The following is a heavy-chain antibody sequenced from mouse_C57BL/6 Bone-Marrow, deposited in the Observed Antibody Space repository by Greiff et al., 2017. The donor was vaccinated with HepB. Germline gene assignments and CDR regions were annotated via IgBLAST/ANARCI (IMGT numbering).Heavy chain of an antibody. J-gene: IGHJ2*01. CDR3: ARSGLRQEDY. V-gene: IGHV1-4*01. CDR1: GYTFTSYT. Sequence: VQLQESGAELARPGASVKMSCKASGYTFTSYTMHWVKQRPGQGLEWIGYINPSSGYTKYNQKFKDKATLTADKSSSTAYMQLSSLTSEDSAVYSCARSGLRQEDYWGQGTTLTVSS. D-gene: IGHD1-2*01. CDR2: INPSSGYT.